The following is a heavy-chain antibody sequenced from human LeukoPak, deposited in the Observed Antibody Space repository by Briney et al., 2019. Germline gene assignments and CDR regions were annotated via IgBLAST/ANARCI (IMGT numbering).Heavy chain of an antibody. CDR3: ARVIAAAGTGWWFDP. CDR2: ISGSGGST. CDR1: GFTFSSYA. V-gene: IGHV3-23*01. D-gene: IGHD6-13*01. J-gene: IGHJ5*02. Sequence: GGSLRLSCAASGFTFSSYAMSWVRQAPGKGLEWVSAISGSGGSTYYADSVKGRFTISRDNSKNTLYLQMNSLRAEDTAVYYCARVIAAAGTGWWFDPWGQGTLVTVSS.